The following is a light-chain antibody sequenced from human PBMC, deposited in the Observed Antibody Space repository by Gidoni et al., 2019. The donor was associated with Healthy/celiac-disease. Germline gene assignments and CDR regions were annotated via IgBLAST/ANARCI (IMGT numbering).Light chain of an antibody. CDR1: NIGSKS. V-gene: IGLV3-21*02. Sequence: SYVLTQPPSVSVAPGHTARITCGGSNIGSKSVHWYQQKPGQAPGLVVYDDSDRPSGIPERFSGSNSGNTATLTISRVEAGDEADYYCQVWDSSSDHVVFGGGTKLTVL. CDR3: QVWDSSSDHVV. CDR2: DDS. J-gene: IGLJ2*01.